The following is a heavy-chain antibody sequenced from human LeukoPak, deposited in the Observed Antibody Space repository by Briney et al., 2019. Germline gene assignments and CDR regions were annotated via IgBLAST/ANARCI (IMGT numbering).Heavy chain of an antibody. D-gene: IGHD5-12*01. Sequence: GGSLRLSCATSGFIFSNYAMSWVRQAPGKGLEWVAVIWYDGSNKYYVGSVKGRFTISRDNSKNTLSLQMDSLRSEDTAMYYCAREGEIGYDLSDYWGQGTLVTASS. J-gene: IGHJ4*02. CDR1: GFIFSNYA. CDR3: AREGEIGYDLSDY. CDR2: IWYDGSNK. V-gene: IGHV3-33*08.